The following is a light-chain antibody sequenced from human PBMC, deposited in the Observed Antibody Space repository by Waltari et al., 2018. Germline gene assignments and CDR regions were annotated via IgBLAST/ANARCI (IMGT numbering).Light chain of an antibody. CDR3: QQYDIWPPLT. CDR1: QSVSSD. V-gene: IGKV3-15*01. CDR2: DAS. Sequence: EVVMTQSPATLSVSQGERVTLSGRASQSVSSDLAWYQQKPGQAPRLLIYDASTRATGIPVRFSGSGSGTDFTLTITNIQSEDFAVYFCQQYDIWPPLTFGQGTRLDIK. J-gene: IGKJ5*01.